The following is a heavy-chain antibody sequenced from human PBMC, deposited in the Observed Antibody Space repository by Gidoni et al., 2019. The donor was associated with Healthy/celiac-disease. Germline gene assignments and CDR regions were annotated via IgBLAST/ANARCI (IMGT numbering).Heavy chain of an antibody. Sequence: EVQLLESGGGLVQPGGSLSLSCAASGFTFRSYAMSWVRQAPGKGLEWVSAISGSGGSTYYADSVKGRFTISRDNSKNTLYLQMNSLRAEDTAVYYCAKDRVGFGPGAYYFDYWGQGTLVTVSS. J-gene: IGHJ4*02. D-gene: IGHD3-10*01. V-gene: IGHV3-23*01. CDR2: ISGSGGST. CDR1: GFTFRSYA. CDR3: AKDRVGFGPGAYYFDY.